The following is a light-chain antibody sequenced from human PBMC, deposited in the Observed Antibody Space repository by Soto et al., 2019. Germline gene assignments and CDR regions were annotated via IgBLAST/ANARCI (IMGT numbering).Light chain of an antibody. Sequence: EIVLTQSPATLSLSLGERATLSCRASQSVSSYLAWYQQKPGQPPKLLIHWASTRESGVPDRFSGSASGTDFTLTISSLQAEDVAVYYCQQYYSTPLTFGQGTKLEIK. J-gene: IGKJ2*01. CDR3: QQYYSTPLT. V-gene: IGKV4-1*01. CDR2: WAS. CDR1: QSVSSY.